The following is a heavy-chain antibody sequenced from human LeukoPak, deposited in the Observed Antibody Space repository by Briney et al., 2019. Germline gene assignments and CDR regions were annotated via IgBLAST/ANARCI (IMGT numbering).Heavy chain of an antibody. V-gene: IGHV4-34*01. Sequence: PSETLSLTCAVYGGSFSGYYWSWIRQPPGKGLEWIGEINHSGSTNYNPSLKSRVTISVDTSKNQFSLKLSSVTAADTAVYYCARGGGYSYGSNWFDPWGQGTLVTVSS. CDR3: ARGGGYSYGSNWFDP. J-gene: IGHJ5*02. CDR2: INHSGST. D-gene: IGHD5-18*01. CDR1: GGSFSGYY.